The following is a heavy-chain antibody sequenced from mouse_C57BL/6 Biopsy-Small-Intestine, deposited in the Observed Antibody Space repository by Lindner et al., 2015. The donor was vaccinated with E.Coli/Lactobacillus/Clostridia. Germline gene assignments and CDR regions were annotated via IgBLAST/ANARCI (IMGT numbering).Heavy chain of an antibody. D-gene: IGHD1-1*01. Sequence: VQLQESGAELVRPGTSVKVSCKASGYAFTNYLIEWVKQRPGQGLEWIGVINPGSGGTNYNEKFKGKATLTADKSSSTAYMQLSSLTSEDSAVYFCAREATVVATRYFDYWGQGTTLIVSS. J-gene: IGHJ2*01. V-gene: IGHV1-54*01. CDR2: INPGSGGT. CDR1: GYAFTNYL. CDR3: AREATVVATRYFDY.